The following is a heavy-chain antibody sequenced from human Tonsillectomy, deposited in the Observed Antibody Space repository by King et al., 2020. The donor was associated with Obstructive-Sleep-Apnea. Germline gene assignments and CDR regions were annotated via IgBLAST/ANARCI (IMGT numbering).Heavy chain of an antibody. CDR1: GFSLSTRGMC. V-gene: IGHV2-70*11. CDR3: ARGPSPDYYGSGIDY. Sequence: TLKESGPALVKPTQTLTLTCTFSGFSLSTRGMCVSWIRQPPGKALEWLARIDWDDDKYYSKSLKTRLTISKDTSKNQVVLTMTNLDPVVTATYYCARGPSPDYYGSGIDYWGQGTLVTVSS. D-gene: IGHD3-10*01. J-gene: IGHJ4*02. CDR2: IDWDDDK.